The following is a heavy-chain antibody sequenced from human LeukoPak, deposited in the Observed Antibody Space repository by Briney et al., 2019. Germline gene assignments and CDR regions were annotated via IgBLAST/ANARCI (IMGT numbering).Heavy chain of an antibody. CDR2: ITNSGDTT. V-gene: IGHV3-23*01. CDR3: ADSNYWYPVDY. Sequence: QAGGSLRLSCATSRLTFASYAMRWVRPAPGKGLEWVSSITNSGDTTYYADSVKGRFTISRDNSKNTLYLQMNSLRAEDTALYYCADSNYWYPVDYWGQGTLVTVSS. D-gene: IGHD4-11*01. CDR1: RLTFASYA. J-gene: IGHJ4*02.